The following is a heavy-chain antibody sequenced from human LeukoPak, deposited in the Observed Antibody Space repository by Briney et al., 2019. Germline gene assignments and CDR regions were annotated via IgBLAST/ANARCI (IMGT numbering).Heavy chain of an antibody. V-gene: IGHV1-18*01. D-gene: IGHD4-17*01. CDR2: ISAYNSNT. CDR3: ARGRATVTAHVWSGGDY. J-gene: IGHJ4*02. Sequence: GASVKISCKASGYTFTSYGISWVRQAPGQGLEWMGWISAYNSNTNYAQKLQGRVTMTTDTSTSTAYMELRSLRSDDTAVYYCARGRATVTAHVWSGGDYWGQGTLVTVSS. CDR1: GYTFTSYG.